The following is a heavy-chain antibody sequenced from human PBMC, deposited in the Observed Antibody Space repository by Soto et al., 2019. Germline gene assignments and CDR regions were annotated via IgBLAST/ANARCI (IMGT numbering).Heavy chain of an antibody. D-gene: IGHD5-12*01. J-gene: IGHJ4*02. CDR2: IWYDGKNT. V-gene: IGHV3-33*01. CDR3: ARDRSGYDQTPDY. CDR1: GFTFRTYG. Sequence: QVQLVESGGGVVQPGRSLRLSCAASGFTFRTYGMHWVRQAPGKGLEWVAVIWYDGKNTYYADSVKGRFTISRDNSKSILYLQMNSLRAEDTDVYYCARDRSGYDQTPDYWGQGTLVTVSS.